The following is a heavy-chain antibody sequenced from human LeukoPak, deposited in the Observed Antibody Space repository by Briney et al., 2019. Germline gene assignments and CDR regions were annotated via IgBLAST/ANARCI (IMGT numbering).Heavy chain of an antibody. D-gene: IGHD3-3*01. CDR3: ARVLGFLESPDAFDI. Sequence: ASVKVSCKASGYTFTGYFMHWVRQAPGQGLEWMGWINPNSGGTNYAQKFQGRVTMTRDTSISTAYMELSRLRSDDTAVYYCARVLGFLESPDAFDIWGQGTMVTVSS. CDR2: INPNSGGT. J-gene: IGHJ3*02. CDR1: GYTFTGYF. V-gene: IGHV1-2*02.